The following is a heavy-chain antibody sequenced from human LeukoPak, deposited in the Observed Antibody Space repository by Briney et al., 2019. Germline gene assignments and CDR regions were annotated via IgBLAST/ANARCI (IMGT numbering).Heavy chain of an antibody. V-gene: IGHV3-66*04. Sequence: GGSLRLSCAASGFTVSSNYMSWVRQAPGKGLEWVSVIYSGGSTYYADSVKGRFTISRDNSKNTLYLQMNSLRAEDKAVYYCARQLSGSYLFPRDYYYYYMAVWGKGTTVTVSS. CDR1: GFTVSSNY. CDR3: ARQLSGSYLFPRDYYYYYMAV. CDR2: IYSGGST. D-gene: IGHD1-26*01. J-gene: IGHJ6*03.